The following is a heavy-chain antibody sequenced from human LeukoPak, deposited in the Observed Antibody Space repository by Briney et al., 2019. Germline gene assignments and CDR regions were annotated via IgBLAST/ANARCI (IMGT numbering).Heavy chain of an antibody. CDR3: ARVGIAVASPFFDY. D-gene: IGHD6-19*01. CDR1: GGSVSSGSYY. V-gene: IGHV4-61*01. Sequence: SETLSLTCTVSGGSVSSGSYYWTWIRQPPGKGLEWIGYIYYSGTTNYNPSLKSRVTISVDASKNQFSLKLGSVTAADTAVYYCARVGIAVASPFFDYWGQGALVTVSS. CDR2: IYYSGTT. J-gene: IGHJ4*02.